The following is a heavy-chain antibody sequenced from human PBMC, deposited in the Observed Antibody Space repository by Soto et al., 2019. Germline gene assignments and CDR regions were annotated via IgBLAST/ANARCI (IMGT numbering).Heavy chain of an antibody. V-gene: IGHV3-23*01. Sequence: EVHLLESGGGLVQPGGSLRLSCAASGFAFNTYAMDWVRQAPGKGLEWVSSINGSGDRTYYADSVKGRFTISRDNSENTLYLEMNSLRAEDTAVCYCANSDRGGSGNSNFWCQGTLVTVSS. CDR2: INGSGDRT. D-gene: IGHD3-10*01. J-gene: IGHJ4*02. CDR1: GFAFNTYA. CDR3: ANSDRGGSGNSNF.